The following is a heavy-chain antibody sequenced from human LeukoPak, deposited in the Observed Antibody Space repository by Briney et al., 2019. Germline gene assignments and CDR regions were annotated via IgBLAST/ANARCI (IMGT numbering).Heavy chain of an antibody. CDR3: AKDYLDYYDSSGYYAANYDY. CDR2: ISYDGSNK. Sequence: GGSLRLSCAASGFTFSSYGMHWVRQAPGKGLEWVAVISYDGSNKYYADSVKGRFTISRDNSKNTLYLQMNSLRAEDTAVYYCAKDYLDYYDSSGYYAANYDYWGQGTLVTVSS. D-gene: IGHD3-22*01. J-gene: IGHJ4*02. V-gene: IGHV3-30*18. CDR1: GFTFSSYG.